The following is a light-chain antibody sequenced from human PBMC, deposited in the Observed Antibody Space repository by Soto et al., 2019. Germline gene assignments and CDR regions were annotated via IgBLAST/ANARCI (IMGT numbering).Light chain of an antibody. CDR1: TSNIGNNP. Sequence: QSVLTQPPSASGTPGQRVTIPCSGSTSNIGNNPVNWFQQLPGTAPNLLIYGNNQRPSGVPDRFSGSKSGTSASLAISGLQSEDLSDYYCAAWDGSFRAYVFGTGPKFTVL. CDR3: AAWDGSFRAYV. CDR2: GNN. V-gene: IGLV1-44*01. J-gene: IGLJ1*01.